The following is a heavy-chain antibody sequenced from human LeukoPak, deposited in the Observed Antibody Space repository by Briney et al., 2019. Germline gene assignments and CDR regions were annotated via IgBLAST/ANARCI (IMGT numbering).Heavy chain of an antibody. CDR1: GYTFTGYY. V-gene: IGHV1-2*02. Sequence: ASVKVSCKACGYTFTGYYIHWVRQAPGQGLEYMGWINPNSGGTNYAQKFQGRVTMTRDTSISTAYMELTRLRSDDTAVYYCARGGSGSYFSWLDPWGQGTLVTVSS. CDR2: INPNSGGT. D-gene: IGHD3-10*01. CDR3: ARGGSGSYFSWLDP. J-gene: IGHJ5*02.